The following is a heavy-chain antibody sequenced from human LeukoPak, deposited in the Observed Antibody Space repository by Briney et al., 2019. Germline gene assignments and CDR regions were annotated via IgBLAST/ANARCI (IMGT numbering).Heavy chain of an antibody. J-gene: IGHJ5*02. D-gene: IGHD3-3*01. CDR1: GFTFSSYA. CDR3: ATVKGPDYDFWSGYFRYNWFDP. CDR2: ISGSGGST. Sequence: GGSLRLSCAASGFTFSSYAMSWVRQAPGKGLEWVSAISGSGGSTYYADSVKGRFTISRDNSKNTLYLQMNSLRAEDTAVYYCATVKGPDYDFWSGYFRYNWFDPWGQGTLVTVSS. V-gene: IGHV3-23*01.